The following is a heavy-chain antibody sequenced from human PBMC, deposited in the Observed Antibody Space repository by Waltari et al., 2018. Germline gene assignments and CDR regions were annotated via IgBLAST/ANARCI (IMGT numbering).Heavy chain of an antibody. CDR3: AKDKLKRSSSWGVDY. V-gene: IGHV3-30*02. D-gene: IGHD6-6*01. CDR2: IRTDGSNE. J-gene: IGHJ4*02. Sequence: QVQLVESGGGVVQPGGSLRLSCAASGFTLSNYGMHWVRQAPGKGLEWVGFIRTDGSNENYVDSVKGRFTISRDNSKNTLYLHINGLRAEDTAVYYCAKDKLKRSSSWGVDYWGQGTQVTVSS. CDR1: GFTLSNYG.